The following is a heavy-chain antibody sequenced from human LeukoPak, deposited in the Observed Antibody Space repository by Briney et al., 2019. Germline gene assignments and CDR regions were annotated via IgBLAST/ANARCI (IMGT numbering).Heavy chain of an antibody. J-gene: IGHJ4*02. V-gene: IGHV4-59*01. CDR1: GGSISSYY. CDR2: IYYSGST. Sequence: PSETLSLTCTVSGGSISSYYWSWIRQPPGKGLEWIGYIYYSGSTNYNPSLKSRVTISIDTSKNQFSLNLSSVTAADTAVYYCAREIGDYYDSSGYRTYYFDYWGQGTLVTVSS. D-gene: IGHD3-22*01. CDR3: AREIGDYYDSSGYRTYYFDY.